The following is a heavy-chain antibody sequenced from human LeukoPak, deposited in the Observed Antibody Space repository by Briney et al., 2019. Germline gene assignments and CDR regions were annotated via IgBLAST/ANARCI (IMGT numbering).Heavy chain of an antibody. CDR3: ARETTGTFDP. V-gene: IGHV3-23*01. Sequence: GETLRLSCAASGFTFSSYAMSWVRQAPGKGLEWVSAISGSGGSTYYADSVKGRFTISRDNSKNTLYQQMNSLRAEDTAVYYCARETTGTFDPWGQGTLVTVSS. D-gene: IGHD1-1*01. J-gene: IGHJ5*02. CDR2: ISGSGGST. CDR1: GFTFSSYA.